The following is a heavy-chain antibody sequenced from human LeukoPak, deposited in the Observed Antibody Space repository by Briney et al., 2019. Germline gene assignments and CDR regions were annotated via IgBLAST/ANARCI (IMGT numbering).Heavy chain of an antibody. J-gene: IGHJ4*02. CDR2: IRSSSSTI. Sequence: GGSLRLSCAASGFTLSSYSMNWVRQAPGKGLEWVSYIRSSSSTIYYADSVKGRFTISRDNAKNSLYLQMNSLRAEDTAVYYCAIEVSGAAGNWGQGTLDTVSS. CDR3: AIEVSGAAGN. V-gene: IGHV3-48*04. D-gene: IGHD6-13*01. CDR1: GFTLSSYS.